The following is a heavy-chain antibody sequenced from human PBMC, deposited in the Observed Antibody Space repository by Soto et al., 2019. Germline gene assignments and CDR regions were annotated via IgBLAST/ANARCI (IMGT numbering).Heavy chain of an antibody. CDR1: GGSISSSSYY. J-gene: IGHJ6*02. Sequence: PSETLSLTCTVSGGSISSSSYYWGWIRQPPGKGLEWFGSIYYSGSTYYNPSLKSRVTISVDTSKNQFSLKLSSVTAADTAVYYCASILMSGYEDYVDYYYYGMDVWGQGTTVTDSS. CDR2: IYYSGST. D-gene: IGHD5-12*01. CDR3: ASILMSGYEDYVDYYYYGMDV. V-gene: IGHV4-39*01.